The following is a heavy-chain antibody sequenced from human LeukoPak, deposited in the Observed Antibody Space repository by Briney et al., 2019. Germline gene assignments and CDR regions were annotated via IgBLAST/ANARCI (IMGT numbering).Heavy chain of an antibody. V-gene: IGHV1-69*04. D-gene: IGHD3-16*01. CDR3: ARGHPYDYVLRGEYNWFDP. CDR2: IIPILGIA. CDR1: GGTFSSYA. J-gene: IGHJ5*02. Sequence: ASVKVSCKASGGTFSSYAISWVRQAPGQGLEWMGRIIPILGIANYAQKFQGRVTITADKSTSTAYMELSSLRSEDTAVYYCARGHPYDYVLRGEYNWFDPWGQGTLVTVSS.